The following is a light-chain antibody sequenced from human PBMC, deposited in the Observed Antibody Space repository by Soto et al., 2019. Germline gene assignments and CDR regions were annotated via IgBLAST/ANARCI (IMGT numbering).Light chain of an antibody. CDR1: QSVSSN. CDR3: QQYNNWAYT. J-gene: IGKJ2*01. CDR2: GAS. V-gene: IGKV3-15*01. Sequence: EIVMTQSPATLSVSPGERATLSCRASQSVSSNLAWYQQKPGQAPRLLIYGASTRATSIPARVSGSGSGTEFTLTISSLQSEDVAVYYCQQYNNWAYTFGQGTNLEIK.